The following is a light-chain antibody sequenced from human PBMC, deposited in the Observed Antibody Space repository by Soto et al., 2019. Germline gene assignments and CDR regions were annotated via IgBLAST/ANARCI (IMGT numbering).Light chain of an antibody. Sequence: QLVLTQSPSASASLGASVKLTCTLTSGHSSNAVAWHQQQPGKGPRYLMRLNNDGSHNKGDGIPDRFSGSSSGAERYLTISSLQSEDEADYYCQTWGTGTHVVFGGGTKLTVL. CDR1: SGHSSNA. CDR2: LNNDGSH. CDR3: QTWGTGTHVV. V-gene: IGLV4-69*01. J-gene: IGLJ2*01.